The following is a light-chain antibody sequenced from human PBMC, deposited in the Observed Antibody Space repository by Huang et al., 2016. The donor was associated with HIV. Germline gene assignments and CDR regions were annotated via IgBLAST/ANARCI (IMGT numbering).Light chain of an antibody. CDR2: DAS. Sequence: EIVLTQSPATLSLSPGEGATLSCRASQSVSTYLAWFQQRPGQAPRLLMFDASSRATGSPGRFSGSGSGTDFTLTISSLEPEDFAVYYCQQRSNWPLTCGGGTRVEIK. J-gene: IGKJ4*01. V-gene: IGKV3-11*01. CDR1: QSVSTY. CDR3: QQRSNWPLT.